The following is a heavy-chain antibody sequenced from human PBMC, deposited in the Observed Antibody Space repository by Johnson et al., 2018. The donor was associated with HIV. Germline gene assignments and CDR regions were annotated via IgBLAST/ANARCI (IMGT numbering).Heavy chain of an antibody. CDR1: GFTFSSYG. CDR3: AREGASAVRYSSSWYGHDAFDI. J-gene: IGHJ3*02. V-gene: IGHV3-30*03. Sequence: QVQLVESGGGVVQPGRSLRLSCAASGFTFSSYGMHWVRQAPGKGLEWVAVISYDGSNKYYADSVKGRFTISRAISKNTLYLQMNSLRAEDTAVYYCAREGASAVRYSSSWYGHDAFDIWGQGTMVTVSS. CDR2: ISYDGSNK. D-gene: IGHD6-13*01.